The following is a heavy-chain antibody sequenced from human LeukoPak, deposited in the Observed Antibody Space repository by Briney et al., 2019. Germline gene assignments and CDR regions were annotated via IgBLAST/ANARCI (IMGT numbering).Heavy chain of an antibody. J-gene: IGHJ5*02. CDR1: GGSISSYY. V-gene: IGHV4-4*07. Sequence: SETLSLTCTVSGGSISSYYWSWIRQPAGKGLEWIRRIYTSGSTNYNPSLKSRVTMSVDTSKNQFSLKLSSVTAADTAVYYCARELTTPQYGSGHSNWFDPWGQRTLVTVSS. D-gene: IGHD3-10*01. CDR2: IYTSGST. CDR3: ARELTTPQYGSGHSNWFDP.